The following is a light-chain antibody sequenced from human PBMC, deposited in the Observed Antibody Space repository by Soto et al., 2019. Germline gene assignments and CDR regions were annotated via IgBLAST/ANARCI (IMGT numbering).Light chain of an antibody. CDR3: QQYYSYPRT. Sequence: AIRMTQSPSSLSASTGDRVTITCRASQGISSYLAWYQQKPGKAPKLLIYAASTLQSGVPSRFSGSGSGTDFTLTISCLQSEDFATYYCQQYYSYPRTFGQGTSWRSN. CDR2: AAS. V-gene: IGKV1-8*01. J-gene: IGKJ2*01. CDR1: QGISSY.